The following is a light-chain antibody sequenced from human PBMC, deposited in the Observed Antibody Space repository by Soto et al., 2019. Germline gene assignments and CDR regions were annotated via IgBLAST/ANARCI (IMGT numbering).Light chain of an antibody. CDR2: GAS. J-gene: IGKJ1*01. CDR1: QSVSIK. Sequence: EVVLTQSPATLSVSPGERATLSCRASQSVSIKLAWYQQKPGQAPRLLVYGASTRATGIPARFSGSGSGTEFTLTISSLQSEDFAVYYCQQYNNCGTFGQGTKVDIK. CDR3: QQYNNCGT. V-gene: IGKV3-15*01.